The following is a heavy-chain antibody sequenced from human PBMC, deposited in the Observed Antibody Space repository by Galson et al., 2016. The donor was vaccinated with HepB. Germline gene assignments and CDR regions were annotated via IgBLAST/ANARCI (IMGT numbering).Heavy chain of an antibody. Sequence: SLRLSCAASGFTLSSHSMNWVRQAPGKGLEWVSYITSSSSSIYYADSVKGRFTISRDNAKNSLYLQMNSLRGEDTAVYYCARDREYNFWSGYYPLKFFDYWGQGTLVTVSS. V-gene: IGHV3-48*01. CDR3: ARDREYNFWSGYYPLKFFDY. CDR1: GFTLSSHS. D-gene: IGHD3-3*01. CDR2: ITSSSSSI. J-gene: IGHJ4*02.